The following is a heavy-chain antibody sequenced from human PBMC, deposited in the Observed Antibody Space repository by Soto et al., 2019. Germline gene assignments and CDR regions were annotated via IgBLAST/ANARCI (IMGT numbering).Heavy chain of an antibody. Sequence: SVKVSCKASGGTFSSYAISWVRQAPGQGLEWMGGIIPIFGTANYAQKFQGRVTITADESTSTAYMELSSLRSEDTAIYFCASDSHCDGGNCPMGGFDMWGQGTMVTVSS. CDR1: GGTFSSYA. CDR3: ASDSHCDGGNCPMGGFDM. V-gene: IGHV1-69*13. D-gene: IGHD2-15*01. CDR2: IIPIFGTA. J-gene: IGHJ3*02.